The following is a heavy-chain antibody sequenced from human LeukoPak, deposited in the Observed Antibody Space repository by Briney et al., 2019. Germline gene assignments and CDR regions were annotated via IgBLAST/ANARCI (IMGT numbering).Heavy chain of an antibody. CDR2: IRYDGSNK. Sequence: GGSLRLSCAASGFTFSSYAMSWVRQAPGKGLEWVAFIRYDGSNKYYADSVKGRFTISRDNSKNTLYLQMNSLRADDTAVYYCAKDGSTVGAAERFDYWGQGTLVTVSS. J-gene: IGHJ4*02. V-gene: IGHV3-30*02. D-gene: IGHD2-15*01. CDR1: GFTFSSYA. CDR3: AKDGSTVGAAERFDY.